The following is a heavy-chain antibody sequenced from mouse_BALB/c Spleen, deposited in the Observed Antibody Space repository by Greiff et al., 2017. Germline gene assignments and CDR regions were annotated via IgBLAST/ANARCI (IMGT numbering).Heavy chain of an antibody. D-gene: IGHD2-4*01. V-gene: IGHV6-6*02. J-gene: IGHJ4*01. CDR2: IRLKSNNYAT. Sequence: EVKVEESGGGLVQPGGSMKLSCVASGFTFSNYWMNWVRQSPEKGLEWVAEIRLKSNNYATHYAESVKGRFTISRDDSKSSVYLQMNNLRAEDTGIYYCTRGTMITAGAMDYWGQVTSVTVSS. CDR1: GFTFSNYW. CDR3: TRGTMITAGAMDY.